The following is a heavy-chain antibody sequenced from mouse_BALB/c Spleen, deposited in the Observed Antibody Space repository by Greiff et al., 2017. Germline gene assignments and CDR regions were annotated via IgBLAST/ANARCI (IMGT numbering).Heavy chain of an antibody. CDR3: ARIYYGNYGAMDY. CDR2: ISSGGST. D-gene: IGHD2-1*01. CDR1: GFTFSSYA. V-gene: IGHV5-6-5*01. J-gene: IGHJ4*01. Sequence: EVKLMESGGGLVKPGGSLKLSCAASGFTFSSYAMSWVRQTPEKRLEWVASISSGGSTYYPDSVKGRFTISRDNARNILYLQMSSLRSEDTAMYYCARIYYGNYGAMDYGGQGTSVTVSS.